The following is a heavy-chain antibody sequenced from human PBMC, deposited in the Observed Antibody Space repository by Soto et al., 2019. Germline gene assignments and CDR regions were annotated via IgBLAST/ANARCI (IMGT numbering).Heavy chain of an antibody. V-gene: IGHV5-51*01. Sequence: PGESLKISCKGSGDSFTSYWIGWVRQMPGKGLEWMGIIYPGDSDTRYSPSFQGQVTISADKSISTAYLQWSSLKASDTAMYYCARLREDSGYDLYYFDYWGQGTLVTVSS. CDR1: GDSFTSYW. J-gene: IGHJ4*02. CDR3: ARLREDSGYDLYYFDY. D-gene: IGHD5-12*01. CDR2: IYPGDSDT.